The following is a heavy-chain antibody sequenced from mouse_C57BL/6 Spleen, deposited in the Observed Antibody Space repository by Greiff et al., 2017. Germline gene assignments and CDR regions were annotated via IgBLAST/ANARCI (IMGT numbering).Heavy chain of an antibody. CDR2: INPNNGGT. J-gene: IGHJ4*01. CDR1: GYTFTDYN. Sequence: EVMLVESGPELVKPGASVKIPCKASGYTFTDYNMDWVKQSHGKSLEWIGDINPNNGGTIYNQKFKGKATLTVDKSSSTAYMELRSLTSEDTAVYYCARGDYYGSSSAMDYWGQGTSVTVSS. CDR3: ARGDYYGSSSAMDY. V-gene: IGHV1-18*01. D-gene: IGHD1-1*01.